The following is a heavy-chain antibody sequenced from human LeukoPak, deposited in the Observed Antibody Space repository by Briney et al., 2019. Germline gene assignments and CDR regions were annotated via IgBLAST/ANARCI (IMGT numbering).Heavy chain of an antibody. CDR2: MYYSGYT. J-gene: IGHJ4*02. CDR3: ARSYSGYETYYFDY. V-gene: IGHV4-59*01. Sequence: SETLSLTCTVSGGSSSGYYWSWIRQPPGKGLEWIGHMYYSGYTNYNPSLKSRVSISVDTTKNQFSLKLSSVTAADTAVYYCARSYSGYETYYFDYWGQGTLVTVSS. CDR1: GGSSSGYY. D-gene: IGHD5-12*01.